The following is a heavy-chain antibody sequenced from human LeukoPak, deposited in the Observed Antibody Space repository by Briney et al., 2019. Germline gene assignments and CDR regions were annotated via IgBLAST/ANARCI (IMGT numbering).Heavy chain of an antibody. Sequence: TGGSLRLSCAASGFTFSSYSMNWVRQAPGKGLEWVSSISSSSSYIYYADSVKGRFTISRDNAKNSLYLQMNSLRAEDTAVYYCARGGGFYYYDSSGPDAFDIWGQGTMVTVSS. CDR3: ARGGGFYYYDSSGPDAFDI. CDR1: GFTFSSYS. D-gene: IGHD3-22*01. CDR2: ISSSSSYI. V-gene: IGHV3-21*01. J-gene: IGHJ3*02.